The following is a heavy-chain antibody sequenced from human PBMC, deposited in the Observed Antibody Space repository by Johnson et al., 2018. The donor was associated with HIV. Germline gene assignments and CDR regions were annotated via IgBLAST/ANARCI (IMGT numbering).Heavy chain of an antibody. Sequence: QVQLVESGGGVVQPGRSLRLSCAASGFTFSSYAMHWVRQAPGKGLECVAFIRYDGSNKYYADSVKGRFTIYRDNAKNSLYLQMNSLRAEDTAVYYCARAGGGIHYYDSSGYYLDPFDIWGQGTMVTVSS. CDR1: GFTFSSYA. CDR2: IRYDGSNK. J-gene: IGHJ3*02. D-gene: IGHD3-22*01. CDR3: ARAGGGIHYYDSSGYYLDPFDI. V-gene: IGHV3-30*04.